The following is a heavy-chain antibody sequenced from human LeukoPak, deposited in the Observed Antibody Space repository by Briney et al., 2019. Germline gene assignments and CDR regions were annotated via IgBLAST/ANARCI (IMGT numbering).Heavy chain of an antibody. CDR3: ARDYCSSTSCYVDY. V-gene: IGHV1-2*02. D-gene: IGHD2-2*01. CDR2: INPNSGGT. CDR1: GYTFTGYY. Sequence: GSVKVSCKASGYTFTGYYMHWVRQAPGQGLEWMGWINPNSGGTNYAQKFQGRVTMTRDTSISTAYMELSRLRSDDTAVYYCARDYCSSTSCYVDYWGQGTLVTVSS. J-gene: IGHJ4*02.